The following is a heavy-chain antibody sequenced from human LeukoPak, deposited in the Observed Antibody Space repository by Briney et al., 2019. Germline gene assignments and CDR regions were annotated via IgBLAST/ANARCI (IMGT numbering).Heavy chain of an antibody. Sequence: SETLSLTCTVSGGSIGSGGYYWSWIRQHPGRGLEWIGYIYYSGSTYYNPSLKSRVTISVDTSKNQFSLKLSSVTAADTAVYYCAREPIVSGYSYGYFDYWGQGTLVTVSS. V-gene: IGHV4-31*03. D-gene: IGHD5-18*01. CDR3: AREPIVSGYSYGYFDY. J-gene: IGHJ4*02. CDR2: IYYSGST. CDR1: GGSIGSGGYY.